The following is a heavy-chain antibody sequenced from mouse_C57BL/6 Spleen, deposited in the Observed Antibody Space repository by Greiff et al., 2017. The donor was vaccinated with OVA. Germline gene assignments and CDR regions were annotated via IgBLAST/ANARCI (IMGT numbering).Heavy chain of an antibody. V-gene: IGHV1-59*01. CDR2: IDPSDSYT. D-gene: IGHD3-1*01. CDR3: ARRARGNYVDY. CDR1: GYTFTSYW. Sequence: VQLQQPGAELVRPGTSVKLSCKASGYTFTSYWMHWVKQRPGQGLEWIGVIDPSDSYTNYNQKFKGKATLTVDTSSSTAYMQLSSLTSEDSAVYYCARRARGNYVDYWGQGTTLTVSS. J-gene: IGHJ2*01.